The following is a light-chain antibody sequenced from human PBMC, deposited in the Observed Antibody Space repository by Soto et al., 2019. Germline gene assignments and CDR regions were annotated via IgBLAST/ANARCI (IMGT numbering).Light chain of an antibody. CDR1: QSISTY. CDR2: AAS. CDR3: QQSYGTRLT. V-gene: IGKV1-39*01. J-gene: IGKJ3*01. Sequence: DIQMTQSPSSLSASVGDTVTITCRASQSISTYLNWYQQKPGKAPQLLIYAASSLQSGVPSRFSDIGSGTDFTLTISSLQPEDFATYCCQQSYGTRLTFGPGTKVDIK.